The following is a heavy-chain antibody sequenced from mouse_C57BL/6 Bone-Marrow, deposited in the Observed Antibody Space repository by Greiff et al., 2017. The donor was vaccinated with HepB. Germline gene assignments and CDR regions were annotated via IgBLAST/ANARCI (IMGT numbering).Heavy chain of an antibody. CDR1: GYSFTDYN. D-gene: IGHD1-1*01. V-gene: IGHV1-39*01. CDR3: AITTVVIPAPYYAMDY. Sequence: VQLKQSGPELVKPGASVKISCKASGYSFTDYNMNWVKQSNGKSLEWIGVINPNYGTTSYNQKFKGKATLTVDQSSSTAYMQLNSLTSEDSAVYYCAITTVVIPAPYYAMDYWGQGTSVTVAS. CDR2: INPNYGTT. J-gene: IGHJ4*01.